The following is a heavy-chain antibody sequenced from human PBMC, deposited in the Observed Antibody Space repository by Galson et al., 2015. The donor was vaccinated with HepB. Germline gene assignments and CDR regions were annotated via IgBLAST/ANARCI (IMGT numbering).Heavy chain of an antibody. D-gene: IGHD2-2*01. CDR3: AGTDCRSTGCFHIYGLDV. V-gene: IGHV4-39*01. Sequence: ETLSLTCAVSGGSFSGSTYYWGWIRQPPGRGLEWIGSTYYTGNTHHNPSLKSRVTISVDTSKNQFSLKLSSVTAADTAVYYCAGTDCRSTGCFHIYGLDVWGRGTTVTVAS. CDR2: TYYTGNT. J-gene: IGHJ6*02. CDR1: GGSFSGSTYY.